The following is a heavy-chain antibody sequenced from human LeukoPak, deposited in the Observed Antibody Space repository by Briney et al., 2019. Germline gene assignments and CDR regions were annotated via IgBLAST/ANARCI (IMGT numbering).Heavy chain of an antibody. CDR1: GGSISSYY. D-gene: IGHD2-8*01. CDR3: ARDRGTNGGGFDY. J-gene: IGHJ4*02. Sequence: PSETLSLTCTVSGGSISSYYWSWIRQPPGKGLEWIGYIYYSGSTNYNPSLKSRVTISVDTSKNQFSLKLSSVTAADTAVYYCARDRGTNGGGFDYWGQGTLVTVSS. CDR2: IYYSGST. V-gene: IGHV4-59*01.